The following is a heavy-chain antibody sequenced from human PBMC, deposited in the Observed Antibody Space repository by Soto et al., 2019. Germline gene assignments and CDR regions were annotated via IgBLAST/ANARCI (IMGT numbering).Heavy chain of an antibody. CDR1: GGSFSGYY. V-gene: IGHV4-34*01. CDR3: ARGRQMRDSDY. CDR2: INHSGST. J-gene: IGHJ4*02. Sequence: QVQLQQWGAGLLKPSETLSLTCAVYGGSFSGYYWSWIRQPPGKGLEWIGEINHSGSTNYNPSLNSRVNISVATSKNQFSLKLSSVTAADTAVYYCARGRQMRDSDYGGKGTLVTVSS.